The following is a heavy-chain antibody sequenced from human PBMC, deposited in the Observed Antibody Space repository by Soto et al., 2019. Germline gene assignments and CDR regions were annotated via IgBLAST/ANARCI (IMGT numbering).Heavy chain of an antibody. CDR3: ARHPGSSITMVRGVIISYYYGMDV. CDR1: GYSFTSYW. D-gene: IGHD3-10*01. CDR2: IYPGDSDT. J-gene: IGHJ6*02. V-gene: IGHV5-51*01. Sequence: GESLKISCKGSGYSFTSYWIGWVRQMPGKGLEWMGIIYPGDSDTRYSPSFQGQVTISADKSISTAYLQWSSLKASDTAMYYCARHPGSSITMVRGVIISYYYGMDVWGQGTTVTVSS.